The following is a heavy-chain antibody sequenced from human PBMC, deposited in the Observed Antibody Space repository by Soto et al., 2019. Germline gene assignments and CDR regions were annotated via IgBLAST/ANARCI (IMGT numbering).Heavy chain of an antibody. J-gene: IGHJ4*02. V-gene: IGHV3-30*18. Sequence: HPGGSLRLSCAASGFTFSSYGMHWVRQAPGKGLEWVAVTSYDGSNKYYADSVKGRFTISRDNSKNTLYLQMNSLRAEDTAVYYCAKDRRVYGGDPRGEGFDYWGQGTLVTVSS. D-gene: IGHD3-16*01. CDR1: GFTFSSYG. CDR2: TSYDGSNK. CDR3: AKDRRVYGGDPRGEGFDY.